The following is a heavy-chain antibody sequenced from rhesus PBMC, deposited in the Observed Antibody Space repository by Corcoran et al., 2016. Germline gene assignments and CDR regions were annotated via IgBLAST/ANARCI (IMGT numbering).Heavy chain of an antibody. CDR3: ARWRADIGFEY. CDR1: GGSISSNF. CDR2: IYVSSGST. D-gene: IGHD5-36*01. V-gene: IGHV4-147*01. J-gene: IGHJ4*01. Sequence: QVQLQESGPGLVKPSETLSLTCAVSGGSISSNFWTWIRQPPGKGLEGIGRIYVSSGSTTDTPALTNRVTMSKDTSKNQFSLKLTSVAAADTAVYYCARWRADIGFEYWGQGVLVTVSS.